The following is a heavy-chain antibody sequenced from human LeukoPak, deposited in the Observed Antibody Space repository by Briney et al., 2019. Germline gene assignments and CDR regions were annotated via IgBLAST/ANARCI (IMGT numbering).Heavy chain of an antibody. Sequence: GGSLRLSCAASGFTFSSYWMSWVRQAPGKGLEWVSGINWNGGSTGYADSVKGRFTISRDNAKNSLYLQMNSLRAEDTALYYCARDGKWELPSYMDVWGKGTTVTVSS. CDR3: ARDGKWELPSYMDV. J-gene: IGHJ6*03. CDR1: GFTFSSYW. V-gene: IGHV3-20*04. D-gene: IGHD1-26*01. CDR2: INWNGGST.